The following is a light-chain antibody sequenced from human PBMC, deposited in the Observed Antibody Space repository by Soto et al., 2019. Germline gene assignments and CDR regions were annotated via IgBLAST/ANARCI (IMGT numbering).Light chain of an antibody. V-gene: IGKV3-20*01. CDR3: QQYGSSPPIT. CDR2: GAS. CDR1: QSVSSSY. J-gene: IGKJ5*01. Sequence: VFPQSPGTLSFSPGSRATLSCRASQSVSSSYLAWYQQKPGQAPRLLIYGASSRATGIPDRFSGSGSGTDFTLTISRLEPEDFAVYYCQQYGSSPPITFGQGTRLEI.